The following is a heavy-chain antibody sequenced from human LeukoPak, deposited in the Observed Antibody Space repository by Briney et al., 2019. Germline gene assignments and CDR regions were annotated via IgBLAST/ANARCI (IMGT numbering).Heavy chain of an antibody. CDR1: GGTFSSYA. J-gene: IGHJ6*03. D-gene: IGHD1-26*01. V-gene: IGHV1-69*05. CDR2: IIPIFGTA. CDR3: ARGLPWDVYYYYYMDV. Sequence: SVKVSCKASGGTFSSYAISWVRQAPGQGLEWMGGIIPIFGTANYAQKFQGRVTITTDESTSTAYMELSSLRSEDTAVYYCARGLPWDVYYYYYMDVWGKGTTVTVSS.